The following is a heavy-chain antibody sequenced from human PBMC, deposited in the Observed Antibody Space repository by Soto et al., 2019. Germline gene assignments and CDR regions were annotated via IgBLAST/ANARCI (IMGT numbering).Heavy chain of an antibody. CDR3: ASSTSGYSSSGFDY. D-gene: IGHD6-13*01. CDR1: GFVFSSYA. V-gene: IGHV3-33*01. J-gene: IGHJ4*02. CDR2: IWNDGSKK. Sequence: QVQLVESGGGVVQPGRSLRLSCAASGFVFSSYAMHWVRQAPGKGLEWVAVIWNDGSKKYYADSVKGRFTISRVDSKNTLYLQVNSPRAEDTAVYYCASSTSGYSSSGFDYWGQGTLVIVSS.